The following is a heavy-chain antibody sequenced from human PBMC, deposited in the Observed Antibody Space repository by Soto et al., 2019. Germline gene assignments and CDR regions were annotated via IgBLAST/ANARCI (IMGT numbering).Heavy chain of an antibody. V-gene: IGHV3-23*01. D-gene: IGHD3-10*01. J-gene: IGHJ4*02. Sequence: GGSLRLSCAASGFTFSSYAMSWVRQAPGKGLEWVSAISGSGGSTYYADSVKGRFTISRDNSKNTLYLQMNSLRAEDTAVYYCAKAGEDRGVIITNVRFDFDYWGQGTLVTVSS. CDR1: GFTFSSYA. CDR2: ISGSGGST. CDR3: AKAGEDRGVIITNVRFDFDY.